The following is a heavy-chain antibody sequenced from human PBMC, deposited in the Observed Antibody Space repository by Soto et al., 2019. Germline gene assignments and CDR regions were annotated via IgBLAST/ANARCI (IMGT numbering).Heavy chain of an antibody. CDR2: ISHDGSNK. D-gene: IGHD6-19*01. J-gene: IGHJ5*02. CDR3: ARDMYSSDYFVKWFEP. CDR1: GFSFSSYA. Sequence: QVRLVESGGGVAQPGRSLRLSCTASGFSFSSYAMYWFRQPPGKGLAWVAVISHDGSNKHYADSVKGRVTVSRDNSNHSLDLQLNSLRGEDTAMYYCARDMYSSDYFVKWFEPWGQGALVTVSS. V-gene: IGHV3-30-3*01.